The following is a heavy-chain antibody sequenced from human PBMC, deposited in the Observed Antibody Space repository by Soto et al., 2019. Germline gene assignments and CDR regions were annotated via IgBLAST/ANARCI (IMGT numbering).Heavy chain of an antibody. CDR2: IYYSGST. D-gene: IGHD3-22*01. V-gene: IGHV4-61*08. J-gene: IGHJ6*02. Sequence: SETLSLTCTVSGGSVSSGDYFWSGLRQSPGKRLGWIAYIYYSGSTNYNPSLKSRATISVDTSKSQVSLTLTSMTAADAALYYWARSPNYYYSGFDVWGQGTAVTVS. CDR1: GGSVSSGDYF. CDR3: ARSPNYYYSGFDV.